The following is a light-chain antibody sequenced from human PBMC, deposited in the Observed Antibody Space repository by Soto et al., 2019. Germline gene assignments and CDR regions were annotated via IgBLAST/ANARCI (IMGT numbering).Light chain of an antibody. V-gene: IGKV1-33*01. CDR2: DAS. J-gene: IGKJ5*01. CDR3: QQYDNLPLT. Sequence: DIQMTQSPSSLSASVGDRVTITCQASQDISNYLNWYQQKPGKAPKLLIYDASNLETEVPSRFSGSGSGTDFTYTISSLQTEDIATYYCQQYDNLPLTFGQGTRLEIK. CDR1: QDISNY.